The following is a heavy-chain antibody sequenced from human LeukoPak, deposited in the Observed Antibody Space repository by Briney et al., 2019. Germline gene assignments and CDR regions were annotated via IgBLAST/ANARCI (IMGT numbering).Heavy chain of an antibody. CDR3: TRDDSTYEHYMDV. J-gene: IGHJ6*03. CDR2: INHSGST. V-gene: IGHV4-34*01. D-gene: IGHD3-22*01. CDR1: GGSFSGYY. Sequence: PSETLPLTCAVYGGSFSGYYWSWIRQPPGKGLEWIGEINHSGSTNYNPSLKSRVTISVDTSKNQFSLKLSSVTAADTAVYYCTRDDSTYEHYMDVWGKGTTVTVSS.